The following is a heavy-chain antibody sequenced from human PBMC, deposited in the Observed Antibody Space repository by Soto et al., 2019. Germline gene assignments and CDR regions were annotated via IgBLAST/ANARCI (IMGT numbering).Heavy chain of an antibody. CDR1: VCTIIGIYC. D-gene: IGHD3-3*01. CDR2: IYHSGST. Sequence: SETLSLTCAFSVCTIIGIYCCTCVRQSPGKWLECIGEIYHSGSTNYNPSLKSRVGISLDKSKNQFSLRLRSVTAADTAVYYCERVRKLQFLEWSYKDGNWLEQWGQGHLVNVSS. CDR3: ERVRKLQFLEWSYKDGNWLEQ. J-gene: IGHJ4*02. V-gene: IGHV4-4*02.